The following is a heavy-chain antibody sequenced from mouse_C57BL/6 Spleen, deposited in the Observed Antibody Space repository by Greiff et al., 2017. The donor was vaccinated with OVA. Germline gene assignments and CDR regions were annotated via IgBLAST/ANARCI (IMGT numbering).Heavy chain of an antibody. J-gene: IGHJ2*01. CDR2: IRNKANNHAT. D-gene: IGHD2-4*01. V-gene: IGHV6-6*01. CDR1: GFTFSDAW. Sequence: EVKVVESGGGLVQPGGSMKLSCAASGFTFSDAWMDWVRQSPEKGLEWVAEIRNKANNHATYYAESVKGRFTISRDDSKSSVYLQMNSLRAEDTGIYYCTRLYDYPYYFDYWGQGTTLTVSS. CDR3: TRLYDYPYYFDY.